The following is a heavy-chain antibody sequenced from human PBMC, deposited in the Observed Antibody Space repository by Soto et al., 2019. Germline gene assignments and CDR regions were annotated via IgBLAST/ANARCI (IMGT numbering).Heavy chain of an antibody. V-gene: IGHV3-23*01. CDR1: GXTFSSYS. CDR3: VKAVYLLDFDY. CDR2: ISGTGGKK. J-gene: IGHJ4*02. D-gene: IGHD1-20*01. Sequence: GSLRLSCAASGXTFSSYSMTWVRQAPGKGLELVSTISGTGGKKYYADSVKGRLTISRENSKNTVYLQMNRLRAEDTAVYYCVKAVYLLDFDYWGQGTLGTVS.